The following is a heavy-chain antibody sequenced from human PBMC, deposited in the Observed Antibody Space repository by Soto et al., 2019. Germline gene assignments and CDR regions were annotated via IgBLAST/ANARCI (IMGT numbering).Heavy chain of an antibody. V-gene: IGHV4-61*02. J-gene: IGHJ5*02. D-gene: IGHD3-10*01. CDR2: IYTSGST. CDR1: GVSISSGSYY. CDR3: ARDSSPRITMVRGVIVWFDP. Sequence: SETLSLTCTVSGVSISSGSYYWSWIRQPAGKGLEWIGRIYTSGSTNYNPSLKSRVTMSVDTSKNQFSLKLSSVTAADTAVYYCARDSSPRITMVRGVIVWFDPWGQGTLVTVSS.